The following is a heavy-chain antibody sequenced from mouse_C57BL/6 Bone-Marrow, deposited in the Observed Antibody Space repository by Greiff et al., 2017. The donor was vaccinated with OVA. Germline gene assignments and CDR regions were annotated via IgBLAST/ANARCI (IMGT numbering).Heavy chain of an antibody. Sequence: EVQLVESGGDLVKPGGSLKLSCAASGFTFSSYGMSWVRQTPDKGLEWVATISRGGSYTYYPDSVKGRFTISRDTAKNTLYLQMSSLKSDDTGMYDCARQECYYYAMAYWGQGTSVTVSA. CDR3: ARQECYYYAMAY. D-gene: IGHD2-12*01. CDR2: ISRGGSYT. V-gene: IGHV5-6*01. CDR1: GFTFSSYG. J-gene: IGHJ4*01.